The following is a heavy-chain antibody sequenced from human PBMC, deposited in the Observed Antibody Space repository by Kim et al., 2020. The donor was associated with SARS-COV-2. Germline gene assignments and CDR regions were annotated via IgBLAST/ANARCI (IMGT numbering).Heavy chain of an antibody. Sequence: ASVKVSCKASGYTFTGYYMHWVRQAPGQGLEWMGWINPNSGGTNYAQKFQGWVTMTRDTSISTAYMELSRLRSDDTAVYYCARAASRISRYGMDVWGQGTTVTVSS. J-gene: IGHJ6*02. D-gene: IGHD2-15*01. CDR1: GYTFTGYY. CDR3: ARAASRISRYGMDV. CDR2: INPNSGGT. V-gene: IGHV1-2*04.